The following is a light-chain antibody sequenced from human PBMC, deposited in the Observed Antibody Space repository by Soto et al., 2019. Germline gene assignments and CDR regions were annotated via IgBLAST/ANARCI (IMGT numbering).Light chain of an antibody. CDR3: AAWDDSLNVV. CDR2: RNN. V-gene: IGLV1-44*01. J-gene: IGLJ2*01. CDR1: SSNIGSNT. Sequence: QAVVTQPPSASATPGQRVAISCSGSSSNIGSNTVSWYQQVPGTAPKLLIYRNNQRTSGVPDRFSGSKSGTSASLAISGLQSEDEADYYCAAWDDSLNVVFGGGTELTVL.